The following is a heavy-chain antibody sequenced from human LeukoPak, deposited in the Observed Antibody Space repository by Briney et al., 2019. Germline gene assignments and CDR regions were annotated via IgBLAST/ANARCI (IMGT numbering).Heavy chain of an antibody. J-gene: IGHJ5*02. D-gene: IGHD3-9*01. V-gene: IGHV1-24*01. Sequence: GASVKVSCKVSGYTLTELSMHWVRQGPGKGLEWMGGFDPEDAETIYAQKFQGRVTLTEDTSTDTAYTELSSLRSEDTAVYYCAIEGSKSRYFDWLQTWGQGTLVTVSS. CDR1: GYTLTELS. CDR2: FDPEDAET. CDR3: AIEGSKSRYFDWLQT.